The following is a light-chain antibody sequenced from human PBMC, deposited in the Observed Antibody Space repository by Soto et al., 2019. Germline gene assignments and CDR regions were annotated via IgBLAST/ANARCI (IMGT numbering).Light chain of an antibody. CDR1: QSISSW. J-gene: IGKJ1*01. Sequence: DIQMTQSPSTLSASVGDRVTITCRASQSISSWLAWYQQKPGKAPKLLIYKASSLESGVPSRFSGSGSGTEFTLTISILQPDDVATYYCQQYNSSPWTFGQGTKVEIK. CDR3: QQYNSSPWT. CDR2: KAS. V-gene: IGKV1-5*03.